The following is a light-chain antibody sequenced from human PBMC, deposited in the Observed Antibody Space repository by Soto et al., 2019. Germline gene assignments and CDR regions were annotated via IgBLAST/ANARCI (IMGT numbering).Light chain of an antibody. Sequence: QSVLTQPPSASGTPGQRVTISCSGSSSNIGSNHVNWYQQLPGTAPKLLVYTNNQRPSGVPDRFSGSKSGTSASLAISGLQSEDEADYYCAAWDDSLNGWVFGGGTQLTVL. CDR1: SSNIGSNH. J-gene: IGLJ3*02. CDR3: AAWDDSLNGWV. V-gene: IGLV1-44*01. CDR2: TNN.